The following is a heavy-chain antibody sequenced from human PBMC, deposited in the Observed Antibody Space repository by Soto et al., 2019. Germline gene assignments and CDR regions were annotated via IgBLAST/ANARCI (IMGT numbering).Heavy chain of an antibody. V-gene: IGHV1-8*01. CDR3: ARGFPGYSSSWYFAGDYYYYMDV. Sequence: ASVKVSCKASGYTFTSYDINWVRQATGQGLEWMGWMNPNSGNTGYAQKFQGRVTMTRNTSISTAYMELSSLRSEDTAVYYCARGFPGYSSSWYFAGDYYYYMDVWGQGTTVTVSS. CDR2: MNPNSGNT. J-gene: IGHJ6*03. CDR1: GYTFTSYD. D-gene: IGHD6-13*01.